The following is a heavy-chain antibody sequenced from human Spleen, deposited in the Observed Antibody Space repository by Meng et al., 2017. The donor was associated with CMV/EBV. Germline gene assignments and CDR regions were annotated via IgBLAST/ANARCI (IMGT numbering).Heavy chain of an antibody. Sequence: ASVKVSCKASGYTFTGYYMHWVRQAPGQGLEWMGWINPNSGGTNYAQKFQGRVTMTRDTSISTAYMELRGLKSDDTAVYYCARGGSDSFDNSGYYLDYWGQGTQVTVSS. D-gene: IGHD3-22*01. V-gene: IGHV1-2*02. CDR1: GYTFTGYY. J-gene: IGHJ4*02. CDR2: INPNSGGT. CDR3: ARGGSDSFDNSGYYLDY.